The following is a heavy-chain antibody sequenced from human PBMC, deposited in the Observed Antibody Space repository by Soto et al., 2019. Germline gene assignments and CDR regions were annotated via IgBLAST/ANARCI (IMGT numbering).Heavy chain of an antibody. CDR3: ARGRYCLTGRCFPNWFDS. J-gene: IGHJ5*01. Sequence: QVQLLESGPGLVKPSQTLSLTCSVSGDSISTVDYFWAWIRQPPGQALEYIGYIYKSATTYYNPSFESRVAISLDTSKSQFSLNVTSVTAADTAVYFCARGRYCLTGRCFPNWFDSWGLGTLVTVSS. CDR1: GDSISTVDYF. V-gene: IGHV4-30-4*01. D-gene: IGHD2-15*01. CDR2: IYKSATT.